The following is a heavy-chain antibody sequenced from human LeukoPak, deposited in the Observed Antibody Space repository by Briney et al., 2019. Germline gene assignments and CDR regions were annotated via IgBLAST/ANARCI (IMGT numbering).Heavy chain of an antibody. CDR1: GCIHPELS. Sequence: SVNVSRKFCGCIHPELSMHWVRPPPGKGLDWMGGCDPEDGETIYAQKFQGRVTMTEDTSTDTAYMELSSLRSEDTAVYYCAAPLLDPFYYWGQGTLVTVSS. D-gene: IGHD3-9*01. CDR3: AAPLLDPFYY. CDR2: CDPEDGET. J-gene: IGHJ4*02. V-gene: IGHV1-24*01.